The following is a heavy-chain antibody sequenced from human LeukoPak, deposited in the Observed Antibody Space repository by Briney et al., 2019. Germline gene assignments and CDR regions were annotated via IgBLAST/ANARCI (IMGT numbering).Heavy chain of an antibody. J-gene: IGHJ4*02. CDR3: AREEAAAGTDY. CDR2: IYSGGST. Sequence: GGSLRLSCAASGFTISSNYMSWVRQAPGKGLEWVSVIYSGGSTYYADSVKGRFTISRDNSKNTLYLQMNSLRAEDTAVYYCAREEAAAGTDYWGQGTLVTVSS. D-gene: IGHD6-13*01. CDR1: GFTISSNY. V-gene: IGHV3-53*01.